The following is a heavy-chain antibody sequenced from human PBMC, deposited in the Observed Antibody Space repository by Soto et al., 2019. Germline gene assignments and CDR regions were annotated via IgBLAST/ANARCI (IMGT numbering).Heavy chain of an antibody. CDR3: ARLRIATNNYKWFDP. Sequence: SETLSLTCSVSGGALNSGNYYWSWMRQVPGKGLEWIGHIYVTGAVDYNPSLRDRITISQDTSERQFSLNLRLVTAADTAVYYCARLRIATNNYKWFDPWGQGTLVTVSS. D-gene: IGHD2-21*01. CDR2: IYVTGAV. CDR1: GGALNSGNYY. J-gene: IGHJ5*02. V-gene: IGHV4-31*03.